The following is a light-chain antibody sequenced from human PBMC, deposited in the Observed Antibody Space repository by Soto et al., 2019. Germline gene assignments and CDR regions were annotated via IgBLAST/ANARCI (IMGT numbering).Light chain of an antibody. V-gene: IGKV3-11*01. J-gene: IGKJ2*01. CDR2: DAS. Sequence: EIVLTQSPATLSLSPGERATLSCRASQSVSSYLAWYQQKPGQAPRLLIYDASNRATGSPARFSGSGSGTDFTLTISSLEPEDFAVYYCQQRSNWREYTFGQGTKLEIK. CDR1: QSVSSY. CDR3: QQRSNWREYT.